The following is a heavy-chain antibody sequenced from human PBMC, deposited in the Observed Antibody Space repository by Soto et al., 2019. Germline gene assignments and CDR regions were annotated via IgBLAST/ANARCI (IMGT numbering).Heavy chain of an antibody. J-gene: IGHJ4*02. CDR1: GGSISSYY. CDR3: ARMEGYCSGGTCFPRY. V-gene: IGHV4-59*08. D-gene: IGHD2-15*01. CDR2: IYYSGST. Sequence: PSETLSLTCTVSGGSISSYYWSWIRQPPGKGLEWIGYIYYSGSTNYNPSLKSRVTISVDTSKNQFSLKLSSMTAADTAVYYCARMEGYCSGGTCFPRYWGQGTLVTVSS.